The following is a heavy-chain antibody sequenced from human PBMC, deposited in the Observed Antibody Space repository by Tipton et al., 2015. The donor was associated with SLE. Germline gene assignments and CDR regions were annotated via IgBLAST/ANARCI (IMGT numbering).Heavy chain of an antibody. CDR2: FYYSGNT. CDR3: AGMYGDARTNWFDL. Sequence: TLSLTCTVSGDSISSSSYYWGWIRQPPGKGLEWIGTFYYSGNTYFNPSLKSRVTISVDTSKNQFSLRLSSVTATDAAMYYCAGMYGDARTNWFDLWGQGALVTVSS. J-gene: IGHJ5*02. V-gene: IGHV4-39*07. D-gene: IGHD2-21*02. CDR1: GDSISSSSYY.